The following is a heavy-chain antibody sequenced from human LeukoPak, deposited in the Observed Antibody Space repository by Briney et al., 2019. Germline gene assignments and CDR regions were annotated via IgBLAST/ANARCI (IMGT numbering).Heavy chain of an antibody. CDR3: ARDGGAAGYIDY. CDR1: GFTFSSYW. D-gene: IGHD6-13*01. V-gene: IGHV3-7*01. J-gene: IGHJ4*02. CDR2: IKQDGSEK. Sequence: GGSLRLSCAASGFTFSSYWMSWVRQAPGKGMEWVANIKQDGSEKYYVDSVKGRFTISRDNAKNSLYLQMSSLRAEDTALYYCARDGGAAGYIDYWGQGTLVTVSS.